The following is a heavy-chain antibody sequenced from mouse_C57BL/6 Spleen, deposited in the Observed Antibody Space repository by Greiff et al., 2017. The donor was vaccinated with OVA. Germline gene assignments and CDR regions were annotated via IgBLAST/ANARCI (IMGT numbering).Heavy chain of an antibody. CDR3: ARPDNGNPYAMDY. D-gene: IGHD2-1*01. J-gene: IGHJ4*01. V-gene: IGHV1-4*01. CDR2: INPSSGYT. CDR1: GYTFTSYT. Sequence: QVQLQQSGAELARPGASVKMSCKASGYTFTSYTMHWVKQRPGQGLEWIGYINPSSGYTKYNQKFKDKATLTADKSSSTAYMQLSSLTSDDSADYYCARPDNGNPYAMDYWGQGTSVTVSS.